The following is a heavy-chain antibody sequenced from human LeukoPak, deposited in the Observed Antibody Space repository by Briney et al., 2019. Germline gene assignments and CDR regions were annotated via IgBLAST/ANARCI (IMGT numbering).Heavy chain of an antibody. CDR3: AREIAVATFIDY. D-gene: IGHD6-19*01. CDR2: IYYSGST. J-gene: IGHJ4*02. CDR1: GGSISSGSYY. Sequence: PSQTLSLTCTVSGGSISSGSYYWSWIRQPAGTGLEWIGYIYYSGSTYYNPSLKSRVTISVDTSKNQFSLKLSSVTAADTAVYYCAREIAVATFIDYWGQGTLVTVSS. V-gene: IGHV4-30-4*08.